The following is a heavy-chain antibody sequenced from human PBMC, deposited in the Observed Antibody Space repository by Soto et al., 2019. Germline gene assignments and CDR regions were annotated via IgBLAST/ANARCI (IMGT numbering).Heavy chain of an antibody. CDR3: ARARSIAAAGTFWFDP. J-gene: IGHJ5*02. D-gene: IGHD6-13*01. CDR2: IYYSGST. CDR1: GGSISSYY. Sequence: SSETLSLTCTVSGGSISSYYWSWIRQPPGKGLEWIGYIYYSGSTNYNPSLKSRVTISVDTSKNQFSLKLSSVTAADTAVYYCARARSIAAAGTFWFDPWGQGTLVTVSS. V-gene: IGHV4-59*01.